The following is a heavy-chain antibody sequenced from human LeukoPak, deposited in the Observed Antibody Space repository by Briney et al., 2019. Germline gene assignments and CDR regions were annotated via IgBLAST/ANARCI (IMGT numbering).Heavy chain of an antibody. CDR2: ISAYNGNT. Sequence: ASVKVSCKASGYTFTSYGISWVRQAPGQGLEWMGWISAYNGNTNYAQKFQGRVTMTTDTSTSTAYMELTSLRSDDTAVYHCARDRVTMIVVVGLSNAFDIWGQGTMVTVSS. J-gene: IGHJ3*02. CDR3: ARDRVTMIVVVGLSNAFDI. V-gene: IGHV1-18*01. D-gene: IGHD3-22*01. CDR1: GYTFTSYG.